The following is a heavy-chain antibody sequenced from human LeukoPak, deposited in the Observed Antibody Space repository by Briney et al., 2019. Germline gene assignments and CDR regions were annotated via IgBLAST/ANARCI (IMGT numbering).Heavy chain of an antibody. CDR3: ARDSPYYYDSSGPGAFDI. Sequence: SVKVSCKASGGTFSSYAISWVRQAPGQGLEWMGRIIPIFGTANYAQKFQGRVTITTDESTSTAYMELSSLRSEDTAVYYCARDSPYYYDSSGPGAFDIWGQGTMVTVSS. J-gene: IGHJ3*02. V-gene: IGHV1-69*05. CDR1: GGTFSSYA. D-gene: IGHD3-22*01. CDR2: IIPIFGTA.